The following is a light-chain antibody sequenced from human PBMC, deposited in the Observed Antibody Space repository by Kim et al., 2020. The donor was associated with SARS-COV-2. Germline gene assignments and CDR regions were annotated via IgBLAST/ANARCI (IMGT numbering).Light chain of an antibody. CDR3: AAWDDSLSGRVV. CDR1: SSNIGSNY. V-gene: IGLV1-47*02. J-gene: IGLJ3*02. CDR2: SKY. Sequence: ELTQPPSASGTPGQRVTISCSGSSSNIGSNYVYWYQQLPGTAPKLLIYSKYQRPSGVPDRFSGSKSGTSASLAISGLRSEDEADYYCAAWDDSLSGRVVFGGGTQLTVL.